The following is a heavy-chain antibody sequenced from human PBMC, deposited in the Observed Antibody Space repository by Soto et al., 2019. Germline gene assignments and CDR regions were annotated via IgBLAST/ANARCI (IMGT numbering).Heavy chain of an antibody. CDR1: GGSFSGYY. Sequence: SETLSLTCAVYGGSFSGYYWNWIRQPPGKGLEWIGEINHSGSTNYNPSLKSRVTISVDTSKNQFSLKLSSVTAADTAVYYCARVIFCSSTSCYKFRYYYYYMDVWGKGTTVTVSS. D-gene: IGHD2-2*01. CDR2: INHSGST. CDR3: ARVIFCSSTSCYKFRYYYYYMDV. J-gene: IGHJ6*03. V-gene: IGHV4-34*01.